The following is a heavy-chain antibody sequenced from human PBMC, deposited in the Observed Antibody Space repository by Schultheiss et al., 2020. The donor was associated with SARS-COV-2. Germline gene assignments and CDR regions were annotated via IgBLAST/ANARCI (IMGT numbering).Heavy chain of an antibody. J-gene: IGHJ4*02. CDR2: ISYDGSNK. CDR3: ARDPPGSQTTVVTPNFDDY. V-gene: IGHV3-30*03. D-gene: IGHD4-23*01. CDR1: GFTFSSYG. Sequence: GGSLRLSCAASGFTFSSYGMHWVRQAPGKGLEWVAVISYDGSNKYYADSVKGRFTISRDNSKNTLYLQMSSLRAEDTAVYYCARDPPGSQTTVVTPNFDDYWGQGTLVTVSS.